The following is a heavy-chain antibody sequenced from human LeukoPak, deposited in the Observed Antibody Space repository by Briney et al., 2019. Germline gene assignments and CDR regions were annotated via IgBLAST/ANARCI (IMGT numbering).Heavy chain of an antibody. J-gene: IGHJ2*01. V-gene: IGHV4-59*08. CDR3: ARHRQHQLTIFGLFDL. CDR1: GGSISSYY. D-gene: IGHD3-3*01. Sequence: PSETLSLTCTVSGGSISSYYWSWIRQPPGKGLEWIGYIYYSGSTNYNPSLKSRVTISVDTSKNQFSLKLSSVTAADTAVYYCARHRQHQLTIFGLFDLWGRGTLVTVSS. CDR2: IYYSGST.